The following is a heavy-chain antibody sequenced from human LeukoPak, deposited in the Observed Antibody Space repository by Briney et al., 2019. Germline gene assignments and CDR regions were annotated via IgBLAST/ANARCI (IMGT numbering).Heavy chain of an antibody. CDR3: AKNYYRSATYYKPFDS. CDR2: ISGDGGTT. J-gene: IGHJ4*01. V-gene: IGHV3-43*02. D-gene: IGHD3-10*01. Sequence: GGSLRLSCAASGFTFDDFAMHWVRQAPGKGLEWVSLISGDGGTTYYADFVKGRFTISRDNSKNSLYLQINRLRPEDTAFYYCAKNYYRSATYYKPFDSWGLEPWSPSPQ. CDR1: GFTFDDFA.